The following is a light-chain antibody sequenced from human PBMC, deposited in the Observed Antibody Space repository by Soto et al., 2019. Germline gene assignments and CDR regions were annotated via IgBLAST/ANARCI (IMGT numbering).Light chain of an antibody. CDR3: LQALQTPT. Sequence: DIVMTQSPLSLPVTPGEPASISCRSSQSLLHSDGYNYLDWYLQKPVQSPQLLIYLGYNRASGVPDRFSGSGSGTDFTLKLSRVEAEDVGVYYCLQALQTPTFGGGTKVEIK. V-gene: IGKV2-28*01. J-gene: IGKJ4*01. CDR1: QSLLHSDGYNY. CDR2: LGY.